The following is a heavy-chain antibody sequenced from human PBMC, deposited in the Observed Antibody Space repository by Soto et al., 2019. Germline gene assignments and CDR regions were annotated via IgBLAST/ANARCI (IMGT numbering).Heavy chain of an antibody. CDR3: ARVHIYGDYVWGRYYYYGMDV. CDR1: GFTFSSYW. CDR2: IKQDGSEK. Sequence: PGGSLRLSCAASGFTFSSYWMSWFREAPGKGLEWVANIKQDGSEKYYVDSVKGRFTISRDNAKNSLYLQMNSLRAEDTAVYYCARVHIYGDYVWGRYYYYGMDVWGQGTTVTVSS. J-gene: IGHJ6*02. V-gene: IGHV3-7*03. D-gene: IGHD4-17*01.